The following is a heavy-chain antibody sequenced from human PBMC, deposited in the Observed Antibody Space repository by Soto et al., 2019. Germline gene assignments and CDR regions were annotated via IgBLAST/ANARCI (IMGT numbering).Heavy chain of an antibody. CDR3: AKDTLIAAAGIYYYYYGMDV. V-gene: IGHV3-23*01. CDR1: GFTFSSYA. Sequence: GGSLRLSCAASGFTFSSYAMSWVRQAPGKGLEWVSAISGSGGSTYYADSVKGRFTISRDNSKNTLYLQMNSLRAEDTAVYYCAKDTLIAAAGIYYYYYGMDVWGQGTTLTVSS. J-gene: IGHJ6*02. D-gene: IGHD6-13*01. CDR2: ISGSGGST.